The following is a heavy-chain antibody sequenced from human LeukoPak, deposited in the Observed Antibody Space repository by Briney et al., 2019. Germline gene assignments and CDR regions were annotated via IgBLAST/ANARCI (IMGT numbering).Heavy chain of an antibody. J-gene: IGHJ5*02. D-gene: IGHD2-2*02. Sequence: GGSLRLSCAASGFTFSSYGMHWVRQAPGKGLEWVAFIRYDGSNKYYADSVKGRFTISRDNSKNTLYLQMNSLRAEDTAVYYCAKFGVVVPAAIYSEGNNWFDPWGQGTLVTVSS. CDR1: GFTFSSYG. CDR3: AKFGVVVPAAIYSEGNNWFDP. CDR2: IRYDGSNK. V-gene: IGHV3-30*02.